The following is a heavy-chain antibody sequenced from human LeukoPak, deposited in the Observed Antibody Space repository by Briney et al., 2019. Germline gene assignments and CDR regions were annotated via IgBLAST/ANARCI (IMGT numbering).Heavy chain of an antibody. CDR3: ARGDYHGSMD. D-gene: IGHD3-10*01. V-gene: IGHV4-4*07. CDR2: VYSSGAT. J-gene: IGHJ4*02. CDR1: GGSISSYY. Sequence: SETLSLTCTVSGGSISSYYWSWIRQPAGKGLEWIGRVYSSGATNYNPSLKSRVTISVDTSKNQFSLKLSSVTAADTAVYYCARGDYHGSMDWGQGTLVTVSS.